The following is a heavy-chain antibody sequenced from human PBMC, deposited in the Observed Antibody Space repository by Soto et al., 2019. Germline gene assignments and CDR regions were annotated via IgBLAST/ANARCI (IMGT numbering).Heavy chain of an antibody. CDR3: ATARKATYITGGFDS. CDR2: SSYGGIT. CDR1: GGSISDCY. V-gene: IGHV4-59*01. J-gene: IGHJ4*02. D-gene: IGHD3-3*01. Sequence: QVQLQESGPGLVKPSETLSLTCSVSGGSISDCYWIWIRQSPEKGLEYIAYSSYGGITNLNGALNGRVTMSIDTSKNQFSLKATSLTAADTAVYYCATARKATYITGGFDSWGQGTLLTVSS.